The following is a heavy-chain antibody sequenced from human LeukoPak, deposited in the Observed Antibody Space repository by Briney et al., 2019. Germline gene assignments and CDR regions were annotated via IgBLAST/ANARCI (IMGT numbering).Heavy chain of an antibody. CDR3: ARELNYYDSSGYYEGTDPFDY. J-gene: IGHJ4*02. CDR1: GFTFSSYW. V-gene: IGHV3-7*01. CDR2: IKQDGSEK. Sequence: GGSLRLSCAASGFTFSSYWMSWVGQAPGKGLEWVANIKQDGSEKYYVDSVKGRFTISRDNAKNSLYLQMNSLRAEDTAVYYCARELNYYDSSGYYEGTDPFDYWGQGTLVTVSS. D-gene: IGHD3-22*01.